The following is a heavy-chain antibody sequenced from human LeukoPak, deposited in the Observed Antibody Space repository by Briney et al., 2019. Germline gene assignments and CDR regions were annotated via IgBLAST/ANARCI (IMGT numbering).Heavy chain of an antibody. CDR1: GGSISSSSSY. V-gene: IGHV4-39*01. D-gene: IGHD2-15*01. J-gene: IGHJ4*02. CDR2: IYYSGSA. CDR3: ATSHCSGGSCYFDY. Sequence: SETLSLTCTVSGGSISSSSSYWGWIRQPPGKGLQWVGSIYYSGSAYYNPSLEGRVTISTDTAKNQFSLQLGSVTAADTAVYYCATSHCSGGSCYFDYWGQGTRVTVSS.